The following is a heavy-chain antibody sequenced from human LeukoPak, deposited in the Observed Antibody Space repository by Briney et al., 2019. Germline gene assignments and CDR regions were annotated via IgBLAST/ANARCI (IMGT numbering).Heavy chain of an antibody. CDR2: ISSSSSTI. J-gene: IGHJ4*02. Sequence: GGSLRLSCAASGFTFSSYSMNWVRQAPGKGLEWVSYISSSSSTIYYADSVKGRFTISRDNAKNSLYLQMNSLRAEDTALYYCAKDSNLWFGELAYWGQGTLVTVSS. CDR3: AKDSNLWFGELAY. V-gene: IGHV3-48*01. D-gene: IGHD3-10*01. CDR1: GFTFSSYS.